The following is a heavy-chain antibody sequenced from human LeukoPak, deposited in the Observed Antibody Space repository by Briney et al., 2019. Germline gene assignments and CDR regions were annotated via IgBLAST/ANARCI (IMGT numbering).Heavy chain of an antibody. D-gene: IGHD2-2*01. CDR3: ARDVTSSVFDY. CDR1: GGSISSGDYY. Sequence: PSQTLSLTCTVSGGSISSGDYYWSWIRQPPGKGLEWIGYIYYSGSTYYNPSLKSRVTTSVDTSKNQFSLKLSSVTAADTAVYYCARDVTSSVFDYWGQGTLVTVSS. J-gene: IGHJ4*02. V-gene: IGHV4-30-4*01. CDR2: IYYSGST.